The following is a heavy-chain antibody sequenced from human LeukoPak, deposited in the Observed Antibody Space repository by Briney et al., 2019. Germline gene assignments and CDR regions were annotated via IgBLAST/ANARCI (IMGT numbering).Heavy chain of an antibody. CDR3: ARDLASIAVAGTDY. V-gene: IGHV3-48*03. D-gene: IGHD6-19*01. CDR2: ISSSGSTI. J-gene: IGHJ4*02. CDR1: GFTFSTYE. Sequence: QSGGSLRLSCAASGFTFSTYEMNWVRQAPGKGLEWVSYISSSGSTIYYADSVKGRFTISRDNAKNSLYLQMNSLRAEDTALYYCARDLASIAVAGTDYWGQGTLVTVSS.